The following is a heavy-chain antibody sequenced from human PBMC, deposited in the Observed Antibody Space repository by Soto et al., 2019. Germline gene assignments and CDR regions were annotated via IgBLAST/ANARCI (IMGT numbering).Heavy chain of an antibody. CDR2: IKQDGSEK. V-gene: IGHV3-7*05. J-gene: IGHJ4*02. D-gene: IGHD4-17*01. CDR3: ARDFYGGNAYDY. CDR1: GFTFSSYW. Sequence: PGGSLRLSCAASGFTFSSYWISWVRQAPGKGLEWVANIKQDGSEKYYVDSVKGRFTISRDNAKNSLYLQMNSLRAVDTAVYYCARDFYGGNAYDYWGQGTLVTVSS.